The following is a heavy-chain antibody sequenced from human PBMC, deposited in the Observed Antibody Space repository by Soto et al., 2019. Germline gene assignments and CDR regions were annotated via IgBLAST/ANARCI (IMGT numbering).Heavy chain of an antibody. Sequence: VQLVESGGGLVQPGESLRLSCAAPGFTFSSYWMHWVRQAPGKGLVWVSRIYSDGSTTNYADSVKGRFTISRDNAKNTLYLQMNSLRAEDTAVYFCAIGMSQRYAVDYWGQGTLVTVSS. CDR1: GFTFSSYW. J-gene: IGHJ4*02. CDR2: IYSDGSTT. CDR3: AIGMSQRYAVDY. V-gene: IGHV3-74*01. D-gene: IGHD2-8*01.